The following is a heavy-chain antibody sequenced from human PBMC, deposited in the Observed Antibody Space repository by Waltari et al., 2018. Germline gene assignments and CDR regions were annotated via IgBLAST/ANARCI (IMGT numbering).Heavy chain of an antibody. Sequence: QVQLQESGPGLVKPSETLSLTCTISSDSISNYYWSWIRQPAGKGLEWIGQTYTRGSTNYNPSLKRRVTMSVDTSKNQFSLKLSSVTAADTAIYYCVSQSSASFFGTFDIWGQGTMVTVSS. V-gene: IGHV4-4*07. J-gene: IGHJ3*02. D-gene: IGHD2-2*01. CDR1: SDSISNYY. CDR2: TYTRGST. CDR3: VSQSSASFFGTFDI.